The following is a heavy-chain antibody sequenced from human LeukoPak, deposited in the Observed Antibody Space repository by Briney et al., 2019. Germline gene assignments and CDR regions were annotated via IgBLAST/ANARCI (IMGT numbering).Heavy chain of an antibody. V-gene: IGHV4-39*01. J-gene: IGHJ4*02. D-gene: IGHD6-19*01. CDR1: GGSFNTSSHY. CDR3: ARALSGYSSGWYKRGTYYFDY. CDR2: IYYSGST. Sequence: SETLSLTCTVSGGSFNTSSHYWSWIRQPPGKGLEWIGYIYYSGSTYYNPSLKSRVTISVDTSKNQFSLKLSSVTAADTAVYYCARALSGYSSGWYKRGTYYFDYWGQGTLVTVSS.